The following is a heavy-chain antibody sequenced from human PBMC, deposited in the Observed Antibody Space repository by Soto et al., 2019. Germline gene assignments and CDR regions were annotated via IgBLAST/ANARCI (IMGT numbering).Heavy chain of an antibody. V-gene: IGHV3-30*18. CDR1: GFTFSSYG. J-gene: IGHJ6*02. D-gene: IGHD5-18*01. Sequence: GGSLRLSCAASGFTFSSYGMHWVRQAPGKGLEWVAVISYDGSNKYYADSVKGRFTISRDNSKNTLYLQMNSLRAEDTAVYYCAKDPEGYSYGVRGMDVWGQGTTVTVSS. CDR2: ISYDGSNK. CDR3: AKDPEGYSYGVRGMDV.